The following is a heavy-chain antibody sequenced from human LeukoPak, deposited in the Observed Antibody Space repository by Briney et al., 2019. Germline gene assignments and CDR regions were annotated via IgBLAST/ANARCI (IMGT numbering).Heavy chain of an antibody. V-gene: IGHV3-11*01. CDR1: GFTFSDYY. J-gene: IGHJ3*02. CDR2: ISSSGSTI. Sequence: PGGSLRLSCSASGFTFSDYYMSWIRQAPGKGLEWVSYISSSGSTIYYADSVKGRFTISRDNAKNSMYLQMNSLRAEDTAVYYCARRKRSTGYSIDAFDIWGQGTMVTVSS. D-gene: IGHD3-22*01. CDR3: ARRKRSTGYSIDAFDI.